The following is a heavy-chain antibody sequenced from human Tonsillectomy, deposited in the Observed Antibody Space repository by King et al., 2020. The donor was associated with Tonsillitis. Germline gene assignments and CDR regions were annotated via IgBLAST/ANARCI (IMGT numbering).Heavy chain of an antibody. CDR3: ATEPAYYYDSIAYYVT. J-gene: IGHJ5*02. Sequence: VQLVESGAEVKKPGASVKVSCKASGYTFTSYYMHWVRQAPGQGLEWMGIINPSGGSTSYAQKFQGRGTMTRETPTSTVYLKLSSLRSEDTAVYYCATEPAYYYDSIAYYVTWGQGTLVTVSS. CDR1: GYTFTSYY. CDR2: INPSGGST. D-gene: IGHD3-22*01. V-gene: IGHV1-46*03.